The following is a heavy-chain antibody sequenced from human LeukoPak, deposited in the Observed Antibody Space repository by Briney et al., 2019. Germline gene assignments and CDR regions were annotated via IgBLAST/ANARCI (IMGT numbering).Heavy chain of an antibody. V-gene: IGHV4-59*01. D-gene: IGHD3-10*01. Sequence: SETLSLTCTVSGDSISSYYWSWIRQPPGEGLEWIGYIYYSGSTSYNPSLKSRVTMSMDTSKNQFSLKLTSVTAADTAVYYCARDSGYGSATYWGQGTLVTVSS. J-gene: IGHJ4*02. CDR3: ARDSGYGSATY. CDR1: GDSISSYY. CDR2: IYYSGST.